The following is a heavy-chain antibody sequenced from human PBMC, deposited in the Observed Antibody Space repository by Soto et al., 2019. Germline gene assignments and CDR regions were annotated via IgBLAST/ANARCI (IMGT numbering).Heavy chain of an antibody. CDR3: ARDVSGSSIAAPYFDY. D-gene: IGHD6-6*01. J-gene: IGHJ4*02. Sequence: GGSLRLSCAASGFTFTSYSMNWVRQAPGKGLEWVSYISSSSNTIYYADSVKGRFNISGDNAKTSLYLQMSRLTAEDTAVYYCARDVSGSSIAAPYFDYWGQGTLVTVSS. CDR1: GFTFTSYS. CDR2: ISSSSNTI. V-gene: IGHV3-48*01.